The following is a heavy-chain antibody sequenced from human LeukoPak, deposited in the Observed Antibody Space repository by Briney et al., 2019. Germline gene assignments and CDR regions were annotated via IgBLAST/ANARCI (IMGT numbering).Heavy chain of an antibody. CDR2: IFNSGDT. Sequence: SSETLSLTCTVSGGSISSYYWSWIRQPPGKGLEWIGYIFNSGDTSYNPSLKSRVTISIDTSKNQFSLKLSSVTAADAAVYYCARVYSSGWYDYWGQGTLVTVSS. V-gene: IGHV4-59*01. CDR1: GGSISSYY. D-gene: IGHD6-19*01. CDR3: ARVYSSGWYDY. J-gene: IGHJ4*02.